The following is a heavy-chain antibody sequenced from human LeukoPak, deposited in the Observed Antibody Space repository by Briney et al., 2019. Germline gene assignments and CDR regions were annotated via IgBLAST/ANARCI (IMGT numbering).Heavy chain of an antibody. Sequence: ASVKVSCKASGNTFTSYFLHWVRQAPGQGLEWMGIINPSGGATTYAQKFQGRVTMTRNTSISTAYMELSSLRSEDTAVYYCARGVDDDFWSGYYLIASGYYYYGMDVWGQGTTVTVSS. CDR1: GNTFTSYF. D-gene: IGHD3-3*01. CDR2: INPSGGAT. V-gene: IGHV1-46*01. CDR3: ARGVDDDFWSGYYLIASGYYYYGMDV. J-gene: IGHJ6*02.